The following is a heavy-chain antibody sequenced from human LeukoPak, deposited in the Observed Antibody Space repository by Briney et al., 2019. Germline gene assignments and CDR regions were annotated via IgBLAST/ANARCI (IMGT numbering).Heavy chain of an antibody. J-gene: IGHJ4*02. CDR1: GFTFSSYA. V-gene: IGHV3-23*01. CDR2: ISGSGGST. D-gene: IGHD6-19*01. Sequence: PGGSLRLSCAASGFTFSSYAMSWVRQAPGKGLEWVSAISGSGGSTYYADSVKGRFTISRDNSKNTLYLQMNSLRVEDTAVYSCARISGGYSSAWSPGDWGQGTLVTVSS. CDR3: ARISGGYSSAWSPGD.